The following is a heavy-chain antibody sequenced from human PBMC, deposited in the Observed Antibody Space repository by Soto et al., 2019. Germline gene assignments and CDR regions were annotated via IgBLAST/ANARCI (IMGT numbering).Heavy chain of an antibody. CDR3: ARPGGSGSYYRNNWFDT. J-gene: IGHJ5*02. CDR1: GYSFTSYW. V-gene: IGHV5-10-1*01. CDR2: IDPSDSYT. D-gene: IGHD3-10*01. Sequence: PGESLKISCKGSGYSFTSYWISWVRQMPGKGLEWMGRIDPSDSYTNYSPSFQGHVTISADKSISTAYLQWSSLKASDTAMYYCARPGGSGSYYRNNWFDTWGQGTLVTVSS.